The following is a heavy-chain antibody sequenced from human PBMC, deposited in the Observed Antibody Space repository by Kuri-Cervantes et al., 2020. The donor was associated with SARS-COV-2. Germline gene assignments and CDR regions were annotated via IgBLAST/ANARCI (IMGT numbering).Heavy chain of an antibody. CDR3: ARVPTRSPLTYHAFDI. D-gene: IGHD1-20*01. V-gene: IGHV4-59*12. CDR2: IYYSGST. J-gene: IGHJ3*02. Sequence: GSLRLSCTVSGGSISSYYWSWIRQPPGQGLEWLGYIYYSGSTKYNPSLESRVTISLDTSRNQFSLKLSSVTAADSAVYYCARVPTRSPLTYHAFDIWGQGTMVTVSS. CDR1: GGSISSYY.